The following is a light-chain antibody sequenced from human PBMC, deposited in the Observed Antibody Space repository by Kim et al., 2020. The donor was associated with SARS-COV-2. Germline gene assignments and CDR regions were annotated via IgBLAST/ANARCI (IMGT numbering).Light chain of an antibody. V-gene: IGKV3-20*01. CDR2: ATS. Sequence: SPGESATLSCRSSQSVRSNDLAWYQQKPGQAPRLLIYATSSRATGIPDRFSGSVSGTDFTLTISRLEPEDFAAYYCQQSAGSTWTFGQGTKVDIK. CDR1: QSVRSND. CDR3: QQSAGSTWT. J-gene: IGKJ1*01.